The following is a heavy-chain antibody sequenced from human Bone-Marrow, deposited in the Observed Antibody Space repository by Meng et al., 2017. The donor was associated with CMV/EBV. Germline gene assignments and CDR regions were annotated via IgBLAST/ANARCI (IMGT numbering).Heavy chain of an antibody. CDR3: ARGRAAPKTYYYYGMDV. J-gene: IGHJ6*02. CDR2: IIPIFGTA. CDR1: GGTFSGYA. V-gene: IGHV1-69*05. Sequence: SVKVSCKASGGTFSGYAISWVRQAPGQGLEWMGGIIPIFGTANYAQKFQGRVTITTDESTSTAYMELSSLRSEDTAVYYCARGRAAPKTYYYYGMDVWGQGPTVTVSS.